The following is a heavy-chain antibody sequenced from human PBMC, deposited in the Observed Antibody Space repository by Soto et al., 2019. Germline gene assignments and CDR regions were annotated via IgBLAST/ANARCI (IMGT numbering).Heavy chain of an antibody. CDR3: ASCRDYGRFDY. CDR2: IYYSGST. V-gene: IGHV4-30-4*01. D-gene: IGHD4-17*01. Sequence: NPSETLSLTCTVSGGSISSGDYYWSWIRQPPGKGLEWIGYIYYSGSTYYNPSLKSRVTISVDTSKNQFSLKLSSVTAADAAVYYCASCRDYGRFDYWGQGTLVTVSS. CDR1: GGSISSGDYY. J-gene: IGHJ4*02.